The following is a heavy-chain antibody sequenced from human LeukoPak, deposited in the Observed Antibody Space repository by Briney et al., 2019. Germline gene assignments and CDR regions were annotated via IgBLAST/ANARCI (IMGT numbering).Heavy chain of an antibody. CDR1: GSTFNSYE. V-gene: IGHV3-48*03. CDR3: ARESREMATLIDY. Sequence: PGGSLRLSCAASGSTFNSYEMNWVRQAPGKGLEWISYISSSGSSKYYADSVRGRFTISRDNAKNSLFLEMNSLRAEDTAVYHCARESREMATLIDYWGQGTLVTVSS. CDR2: ISSSGSSK. D-gene: IGHD5-24*01. J-gene: IGHJ4*02.